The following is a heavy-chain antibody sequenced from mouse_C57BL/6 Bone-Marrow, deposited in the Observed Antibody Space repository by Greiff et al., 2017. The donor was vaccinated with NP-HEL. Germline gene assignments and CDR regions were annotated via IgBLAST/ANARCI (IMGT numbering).Heavy chain of an antibody. CDR1: GYTFTSYW. V-gene: IGHV1-55*01. J-gene: IGHJ2*01. D-gene: IGHD2-2*01. Sequence: VQLQQSGAELVKPGASVKMSCKASGYTFTSYWITWVKQRPGQGLEWIGDIYPGSGSTNYNEKFKSKATLTVDTSSSTAYMQLSSLTSEDSAVYYCAREGLRGVTTDYWGQGTTLTVSS. CDR3: AREGLRGVTTDY. CDR2: IYPGSGST.